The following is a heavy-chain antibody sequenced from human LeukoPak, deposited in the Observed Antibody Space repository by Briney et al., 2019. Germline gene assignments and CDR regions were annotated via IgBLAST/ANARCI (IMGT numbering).Heavy chain of an antibody. J-gene: IGHJ4*02. D-gene: IGHD2-21*02. CDR1: GGSIISYY. CDR3: ARLQYGGNSVGDFDY. V-gene: IGHV4-59*01. Sequence: SETLSLTCTVSGGSIISYYWSWIRQSPGKGLEWIGYIYYSGSTNYNPSFKSRVTISVDTSKNQFSLRLNSVTAADTAVYYCARLQYGGNSVGDFDYWGQGTLVTVSS. CDR2: IYYSGST.